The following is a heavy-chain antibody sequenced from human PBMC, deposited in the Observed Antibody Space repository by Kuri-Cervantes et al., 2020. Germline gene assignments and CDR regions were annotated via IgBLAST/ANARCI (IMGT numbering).Heavy chain of an antibody. CDR1: GFTFSNYW. J-gene: IGHJ5*02. CDR2: IKRDGGLK. D-gene: IGHD4-17*01. Sequence: GGSLRLSCAASGFTFSNYWMIWVRQAPGKGLEWVANIKRDGGLKYYADSVKGRFTISRDNAKNSLYLEMNSLRADDTAVYYCARGMTTVTEPPDHWGQGTLVTVSS. V-gene: IGHV3-7*01. CDR3: ARGMTTVTEPPDH.